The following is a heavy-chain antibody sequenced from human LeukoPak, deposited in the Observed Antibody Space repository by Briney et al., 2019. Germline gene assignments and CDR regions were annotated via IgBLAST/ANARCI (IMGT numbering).Heavy chain of an antibody. CDR3: TRFLYYYDSSGYHDYFDY. D-gene: IGHD3-22*01. V-gene: IGHV3-74*01. CDR1: GFTFSSYW. J-gene: IGHJ4*02. Sequence: GGSLRLSCATSGFTFSSYWMHWVRQAPGKGLVWVSRINSDGSSTNYADSVKGRFTISRDNAKNMLYLQMNSLRAEDTAVYYCTRFLYYYDSSGYHDYFDYWGQGTLVTVSS. CDR2: INSDGSST.